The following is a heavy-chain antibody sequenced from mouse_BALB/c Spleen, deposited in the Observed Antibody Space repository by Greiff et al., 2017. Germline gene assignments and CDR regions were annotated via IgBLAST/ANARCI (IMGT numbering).Heavy chain of an antibody. CDR2: ISDGGSYT. CDR3: ARGGVHYFDY. D-gene: IGHD2-14*01. V-gene: IGHV5-4*02. J-gene: IGHJ2*01. Sequence: EVKVVESGGGLVKPGGSLKLSCAASGFTFSDYYMYWVRQTPEKRLEWVATISDGGSYTYYPDSVKGRFTISRDNAKNNLYLQMSSLKSEDTAMYYCARGGVHYFDYWGQGTTLTVSS. CDR1: GFTFSDYY.